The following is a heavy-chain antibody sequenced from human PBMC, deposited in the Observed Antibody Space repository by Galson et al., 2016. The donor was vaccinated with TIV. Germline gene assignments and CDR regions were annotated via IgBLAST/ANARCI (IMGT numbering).Heavy chain of an antibody. Sequence: CAISGDSVSSKSAAWNWIRQSPSRGLEWLGRTYSRSRWYNEYAVSVRSRISINPDTSKNQFPLQLNSVTPEDTAIYYCARGGGDGQKALTHFDHWGQGTLVTVSS. CDR2: TYSRSRWYN. CDR3: ARGGGDGQKALTHFDH. J-gene: IGHJ4*02. V-gene: IGHV6-1*01. D-gene: IGHD5-24*01. CDR1: GDSVSSKSAA.